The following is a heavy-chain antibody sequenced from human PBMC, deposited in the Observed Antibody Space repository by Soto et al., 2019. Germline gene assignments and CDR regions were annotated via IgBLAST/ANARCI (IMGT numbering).Heavy chain of an antibody. Sequence: LALTCTVSGGSVSSSAYYWVWIRQPPGKGLEWGGSIYYTGTTYYNPSLRIRVTISKNTSKNQIYLKVRYVTAADTDVYFSERKDYVSSPLDPWGQGSLVTVSS. CDR3: ERKDYVSSPLDP. D-gene: IGHD3-16*01. J-gene: IGHJ5*02. V-gene: IGHV4-39*01. CDR2: IYYTGTT. CDR1: GGSVSSSAYY.